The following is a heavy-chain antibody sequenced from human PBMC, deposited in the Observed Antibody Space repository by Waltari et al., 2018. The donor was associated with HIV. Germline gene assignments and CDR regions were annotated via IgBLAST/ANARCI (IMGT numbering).Heavy chain of an antibody. J-gene: IGHJ6*02. CDR1: GFNFRLYG. V-gene: IGHV3-23*01. CDR2: MSGGGGKT. CDR3: AIQRNPLNNFYYGMDV. D-gene: IGHD1-1*01. Sequence: EVQLLESEGGLVQPGGSLRLSCVASGFNFRLYGMSGVRQAPGKGVGWVSGMSGGGGKTNYADSVKGRFTNSRDNSKNTLYLQMNSLRAEDTAIVYCAIQRNPLNNFYYGMDVWGQGTTVTVSS.